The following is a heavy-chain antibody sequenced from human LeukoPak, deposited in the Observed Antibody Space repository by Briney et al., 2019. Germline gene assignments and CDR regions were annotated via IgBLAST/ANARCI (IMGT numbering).Heavy chain of an antibody. D-gene: IGHD5-24*01. Sequence: GGSLRLSCAASGFTFSSYSMNWVRQAQGKGLEWVSSISSSSSYIYYADSVKGRFTISRDNAKNSLYLQMNSLRAEDTAVYYCARGGEMATITEFYFDYWGQGTLVTVSS. CDR1: GFTFSSYS. V-gene: IGHV3-21*01. J-gene: IGHJ4*02. CDR2: ISSSSSYI. CDR3: ARGGEMATITEFYFDY.